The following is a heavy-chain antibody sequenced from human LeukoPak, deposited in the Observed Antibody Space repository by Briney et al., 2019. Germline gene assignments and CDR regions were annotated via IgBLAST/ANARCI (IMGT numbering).Heavy chain of an antibody. CDR2: INPNSGGT. J-gene: IGHJ4*02. Sequence: ASVKVSCKVSGYTLTELSMHWVRQAPGQGLEWMGWINPNSGGTNYAQKFQGRVTMTRDTSISTAYMELSRLRSDDTAVYYCARDRYDYWGQGTLVTVSS. V-gene: IGHV1-2*02. CDR1: GYTLTELS. CDR3: ARDRYDY.